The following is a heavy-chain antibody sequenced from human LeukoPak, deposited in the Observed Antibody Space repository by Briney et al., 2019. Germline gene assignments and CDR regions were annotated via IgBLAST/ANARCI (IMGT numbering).Heavy chain of an antibody. V-gene: IGHV4-30-2*01. Sequence: SQTLSLTCTVSGGSISSGGYYWSWIRQPPGKGLEWIGEINHSGSTNYNPSLKSRVTISVDTSKNQFSLKLSSVTAADTAVYYCAREGGPRFLRGYRPNDAFDIWGQGTMVTVSS. D-gene: IGHD2/OR15-2a*01. CDR2: INHSGST. J-gene: IGHJ3*02. CDR3: AREGGPRFLRGYRPNDAFDI. CDR1: GGSISSGGYY.